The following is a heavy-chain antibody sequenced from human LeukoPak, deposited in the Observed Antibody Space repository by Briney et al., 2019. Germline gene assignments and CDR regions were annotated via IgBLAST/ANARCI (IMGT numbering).Heavy chain of an antibody. CDR3: ARDIGVWDCSGGSCVPYYYYGMDV. D-gene: IGHD2-15*01. CDR1: GFTFSSYA. Sequence: GGSLRLSCAASGFTFSSYAMHWVRQAPGKGLEYVSAISSNGGSTYYANSVKGGFTISRDNSKNTLYLQMNSLRAEDTAVYYCARDIGVWDCSGGSCVPYYYYGMDVWGQGTTVTVSS. CDR2: ISSNGGST. V-gene: IGHV3-64*01. J-gene: IGHJ6*02.